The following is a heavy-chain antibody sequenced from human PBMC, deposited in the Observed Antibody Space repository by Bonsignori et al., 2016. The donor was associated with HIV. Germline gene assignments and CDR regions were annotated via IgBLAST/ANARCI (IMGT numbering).Heavy chain of an antibody. CDR2: INHSGST. Sequence: WIRQPPGKGLEWIGQINHSGSTNYNPSLRSRVTISLDTSKNQFSLKLSSVTAADTAVYYCARASRGASDYYYFYYPMDIWGEGATVTVSS. D-gene: IGHD4/OR15-4a*01. V-gene: IGHV4-34*01. CDR3: ARASRGASDYYYFYYPMDI. J-gene: IGHJ6*03.